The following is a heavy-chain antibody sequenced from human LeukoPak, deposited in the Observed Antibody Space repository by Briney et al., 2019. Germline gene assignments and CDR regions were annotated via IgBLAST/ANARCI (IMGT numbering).Heavy chain of an antibody. J-gene: IGHJ4*02. Sequence: SETLSLTCTVSGGSISSSSYYWGWIRQPPGKGLEWIGTTYYSGNTYYNPSLKSRVTISVDTSKNQFSLKLSSVTAADTAVYYCARSRGWLQSHPLGYWGQGTLVTVSS. CDR3: ARSRGWLQSHPLGY. CDR1: GGSISSSSYY. CDR2: TYYSGNT. V-gene: IGHV4-39*07. D-gene: IGHD5-24*01.